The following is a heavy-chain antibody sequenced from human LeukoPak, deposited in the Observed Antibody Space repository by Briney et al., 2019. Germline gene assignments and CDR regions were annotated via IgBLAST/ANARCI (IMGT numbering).Heavy chain of an antibody. Sequence: PGGSLRLSCAASGFTFSSSWMHWVRQAPGKGLVWVSHINSGGSSTSYADSVKGRFTISRDNAKNTLYLQMNSLRAEDTAMYYCAREGAAGTSLDYWGQGTLVTVSS. CDR2: INSGGSST. D-gene: IGHD6-13*01. V-gene: IGHV3-74*01. CDR1: GFTFSSSW. J-gene: IGHJ4*02. CDR3: AREGAAGTSLDY.